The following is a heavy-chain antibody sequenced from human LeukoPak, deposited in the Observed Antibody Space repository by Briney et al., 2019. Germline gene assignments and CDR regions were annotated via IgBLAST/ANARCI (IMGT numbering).Heavy chain of an antibody. CDR1: GYTFTSYY. CDR2: INPSGGST. D-gene: IGHD2-2*02. CDR3: ARDVYPDCSSTSCYTWVPYY. J-gene: IGHJ4*02. V-gene: IGHV1-46*01. Sequence: GASVKVSCTAFGYTFTSYYMHWVRQAPGQGLEWMGIINPSGGSTSYAQKFQGRVTMTRDTSTSTVYMELSSLRSEDTAVYYCARDVYPDCSSTSCYTWVPYYWGQGTLVTVSS.